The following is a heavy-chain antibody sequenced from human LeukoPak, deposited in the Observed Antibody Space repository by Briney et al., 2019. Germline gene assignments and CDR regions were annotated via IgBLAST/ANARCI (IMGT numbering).Heavy chain of an antibody. V-gene: IGHV3-7*03. CDR1: GFTFSNYW. CDR2: IKQDGSEK. CDR3: ARDKSAGADTGSSFYY. Sequence: GGCLRLSCAASGFTFSNYWMTWVRQAPGKGLEWVASIKQDGSEKYYVDSVKGRFTFSRDNAKNSVYLQMNSLRAEDTAVYYCARDKSAGADTGSSFYYWGQGALVTVSS. J-gene: IGHJ4*02. D-gene: IGHD3-10*01.